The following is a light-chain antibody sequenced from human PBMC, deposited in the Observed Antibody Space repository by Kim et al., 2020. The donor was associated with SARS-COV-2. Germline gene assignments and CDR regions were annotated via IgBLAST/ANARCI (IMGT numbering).Light chain of an antibody. Sequence: ASVGDRVTITCRASQDIRNDLGWYQQNPGRAPKRLIYGASSLQSGVPSRFSGSGSGTEFTLTISSLQPEDFATYFCLHHNTYPITFGQGTRLELK. CDR1: QDIRND. CDR3: LHHNTYPIT. J-gene: IGKJ5*01. CDR2: GAS. V-gene: IGKV1-17*01.